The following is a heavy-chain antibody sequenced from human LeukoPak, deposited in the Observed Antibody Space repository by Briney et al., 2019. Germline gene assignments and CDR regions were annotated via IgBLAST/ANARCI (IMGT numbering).Heavy chain of an antibody. CDR3: ARGRFGVVIAGLYYYYGMDV. V-gene: IGHV1-69*13. J-gene: IGHJ6*02. CDR1: GGTFSSYG. D-gene: IGHD3-3*01. CDR2: IIPIFGTA. Sequence: ASVKVSCKASGGTFSSYGISWVRQAPGQGLEWMGGIIPIFGTANYAQKFQGRVTITADESTSTAYMELSSLRSEDTAVYYCARGRFGVVIAGLYYYYGMDVWGQGTTVTVSS.